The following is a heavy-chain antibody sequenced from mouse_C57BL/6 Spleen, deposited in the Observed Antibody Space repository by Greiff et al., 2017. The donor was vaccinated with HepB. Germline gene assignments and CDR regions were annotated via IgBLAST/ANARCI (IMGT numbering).Heavy chain of an antibody. CDR2: IDPSDSYT. CDR1: GYTFTSYW. V-gene: IGHV1-59*01. CDR3: ARKRAGSNYPYYAMDY. J-gene: IGHJ4*01. D-gene: IGHD1-1*01. Sequence: QVQLQQPGAELVRPGTSVKLSCKASGYTFTSYWMHWVKQRPGQGLEWIGVIDPSDSYTNYNQKFKGKATLTVDTSSSTAYMQLSSLTSEDSAVYYGARKRAGSNYPYYAMDYWGQGTSVTVSS.